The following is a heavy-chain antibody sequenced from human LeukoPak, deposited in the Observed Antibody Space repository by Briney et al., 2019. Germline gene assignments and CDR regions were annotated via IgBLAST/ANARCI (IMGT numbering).Heavy chain of an antibody. CDR2: IRSKAYGGTT. V-gene: IGHV3-49*04. Sequence: GGSLRLSCAASEFTVSSNYMSWVRQAPGRGLEWVGFIRSKAYGGTTEYAASVKGRFTISRDDSKSIAYLQMDSLKTEDTAVYYCTRDYGDYKGDYWGQGTLVTVSS. J-gene: IGHJ4*02. D-gene: IGHD4-17*01. CDR3: TRDYGDYKGDY. CDR1: EFTVSSNY.